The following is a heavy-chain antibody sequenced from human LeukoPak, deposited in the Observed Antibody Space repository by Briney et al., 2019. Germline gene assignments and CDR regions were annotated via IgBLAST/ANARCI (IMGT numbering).Heavy chain of an antibody. V-gene: IGHV3-7*01. D-gene: IGHD3-22*01. J-gene: IGHJ4*02. CDR2: IKQDGSEK. CDR1: GFTFSAYW. Sequence: QTGGSLRLSCAASGFTFSAYWMSWVRQAPGKGLEWVANIKQDGSEKDYVDSVRGRFTISRDNAKNSLYLQMNSLRAEDTAVYYCARGGVGSGYSYYWGQGTLVTVSS. CDR3: ARGGVGSGYSYY.